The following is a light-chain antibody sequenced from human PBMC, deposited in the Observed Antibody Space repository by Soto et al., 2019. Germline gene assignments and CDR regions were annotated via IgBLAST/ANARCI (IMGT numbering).Light chain of an antibody. CDR2: DAS. Sequence: DIQMTQSPSTLSASVGDRVTITCRASQSIGYWLAWYQQKPGKAPKLLIYDASTLGSGVPSTFSAIGSETEFTLTISILQADDSATYDCQQYKSFSPYPFGQGTRLEIK. CDR3: QQYKSFSPYP. CDR1: QSIGYW. V-gene: IGKV1-5*01. J-gene: IGKJ2*01.